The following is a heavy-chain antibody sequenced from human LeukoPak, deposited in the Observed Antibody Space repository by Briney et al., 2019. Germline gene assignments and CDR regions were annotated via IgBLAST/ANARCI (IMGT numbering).Heavy chain of an antibody. CDR2: ISHSGST. CDR1: GGSFSGYY. J-gene: IGHJ4*02. Sequence: PSETLSLTCAVYGGSFSGYYWSWIRQPPGKGLEWIGEISHSGSTNYNPSLKSRVTISVDTSKNQFSLKLSSVTAADTAVYYCARGSSGRDIWGQGTLVTVSS. CDR3: ARGSSGRDI. D-gene: IGHD6-19*01. V-gene: IGHV4-34*01.